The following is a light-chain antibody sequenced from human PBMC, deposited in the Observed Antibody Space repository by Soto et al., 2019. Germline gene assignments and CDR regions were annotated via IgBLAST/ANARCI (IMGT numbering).Light chain of an antibody. V-gene: IGKV3-11*01. CDR1: QSVSSY. J-gene: IGKJ5*01. CDR3: QHSDSLPIT. Sequence: EIVLTQSPATLSLSPGAGATLSCRASQSVSSYLAWYTQKPGQATRLLIYGASSRATGIPDRVRGILSGKDFTLTISSLEPEDVAVVYGQHSDSLPITFGQGTRLEI. CDR2: GAS.